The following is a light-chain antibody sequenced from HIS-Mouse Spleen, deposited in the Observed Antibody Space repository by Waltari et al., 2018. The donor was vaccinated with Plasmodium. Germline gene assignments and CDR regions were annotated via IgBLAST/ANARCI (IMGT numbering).Light chain of an antibody. J-gene: IGLJ3*02. CDR2: EDS. Sequence: SYELTQPPPVSVSPGQTARITCSGDALPKNSSSRYQQKSGQAPVLVIYEDSKRPSGIPERFSGSSSGTMATLTISGAQVEDEADYYCYSTDSSGNHRVFGGGTKLTVL. CDR3: YSTDSSGNHRV. CDR1: ALPKNS. V-gene: IGLV3-10*01.